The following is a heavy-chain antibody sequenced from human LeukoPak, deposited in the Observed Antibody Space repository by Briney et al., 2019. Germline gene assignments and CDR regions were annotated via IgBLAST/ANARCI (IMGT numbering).Heavy chain of an antibody. V-gene: IGHV4-34*01. CDR3: AQSGSYPDYFDY. CDR1: GGSFSGYY. Sequence: PSETLSLTCAVYGGSFSGYYWSWIRQPPGKGLEWIGEINHSGSTNYNPSLKSRVTISVDTSKNQFSLKLSSVTAADTAVYYCAQSGSYPDYFDYWGQGTWSPSPQ. CDR2: INHSGST. D-gene: IGHD1-26*01. J-gene: IGHJ4*02.